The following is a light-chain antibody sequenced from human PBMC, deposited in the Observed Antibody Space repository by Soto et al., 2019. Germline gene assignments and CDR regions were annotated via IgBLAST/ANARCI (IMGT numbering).Light chain of an antibody. CDR2: EVS. V-gene: IGLV2-14*01. CDR1: SSEVGGYHY. CDR3: SSYTSSSTV. J-gene: IGLJ3*02. Sequence: QSALTQPASVSGSPAQSITISCTGTSSEVGGYHYVSWYQQHPGKAPKLMIYEVSNRPSGVSNRFSGSKSGNTAALTISGLQADDEADYYCSSYTSSSTVFGGGTKLTVL.